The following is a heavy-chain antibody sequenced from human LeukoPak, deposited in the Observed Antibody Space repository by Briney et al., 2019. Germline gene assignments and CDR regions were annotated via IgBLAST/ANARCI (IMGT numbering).Heavy chain of an antibody. CDR1: GYTFADYF. D-gene: IGHD1-26*01. CDR3: ARDLTSTSHWECDY. CDR2: INPNTGGA. J-gene: IGHJ4*02. V-gene: IGHV1-2*04. Sequence: GASVKVSCKASGYTFADYFIHWVRQAPGQGLEWMGRINPNTGGAELAPKFQGWVTMTRDTSISTAYVEVNSLISDDTAVYYCARDLTSTSHWECDYWGQGTLVIVSS.